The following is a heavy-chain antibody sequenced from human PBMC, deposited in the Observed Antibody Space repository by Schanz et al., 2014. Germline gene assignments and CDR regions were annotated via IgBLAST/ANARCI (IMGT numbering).Heavy chain of an antibody. D-gene: IGHD5-18*01. V-gene: IGHV3-21*01. J-gene: IGHJ4*02. Sequence: EVQLMESGGGLVKPGGSLRLSCVASGFAFSSFAMTWVRQAPGRGLEWVSSISTSGTYMYIADSLKGRLTISRDDAKKSMYLQMNNLRAEDTAVYYCGRVSFADPRLYRGMDRDIDYWGQGTLVTVSS. CDR2: ISTSGTYM. CDR3: GRVSFADPRLYRGMDRDIDY. CDR1: GFAFSSFA.